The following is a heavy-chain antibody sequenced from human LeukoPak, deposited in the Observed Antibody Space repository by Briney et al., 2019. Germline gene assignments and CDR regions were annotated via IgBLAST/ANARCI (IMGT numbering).Heavy chain of an antibody. Sequence: ASVKVSCKASGYTFTGYYMHWVRQAPGQGLEWMGWINPNSGGTNYAQKFQGRVTMTRDTSISTAYMELSRLRSDDTAVYYCARSTYEGRGSYYFDYWGQGTLVTVSS. V-gene: IGHV1-2*02. J-gene: IGHJ4*02. CDR3: ARSTYEGRGSYYFDY. D-gene: IGHD1-26*01. CDR2: INPNSGGT. CDR1: GYTFTGYY.